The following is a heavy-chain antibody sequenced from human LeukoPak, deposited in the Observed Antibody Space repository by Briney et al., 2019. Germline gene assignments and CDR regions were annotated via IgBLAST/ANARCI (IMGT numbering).Heavy chain of an antibody. CDR3: ARGGWLRHRRVLDY. J-gene: IGHJ4*02. Sequence: NPSETLSLTCAVYGGSFSGYYWSWIRQPPGKGLEWVGEINRSGSTNYNPSLKSRVTISVDTSKNQFSLKLSSVTAADTAVYYCARGGWLRHRRVLDYWGQGTLVTVSS. CDR1: GGSFSGYY. V-gene: IGHV4-34*01. CDR2: INRSGST. D-gene: IGHD5-12*01.